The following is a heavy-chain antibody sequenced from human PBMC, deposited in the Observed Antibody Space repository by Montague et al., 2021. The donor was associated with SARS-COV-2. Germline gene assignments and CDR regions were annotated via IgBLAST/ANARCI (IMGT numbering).Heavy chain of an antibody. J-gene: IGHJ3*02. V-gene: IGHV4-31*03. CDR2: IYYSGST. CDR1: GGSISSGGYY. D-gene: IGHD5-12*01. Sequence: TLSLTCTDSGGSISSGGYYWSWIRQHPGKGLEWIGYIYYSGSTYYNPSLKSRVTISVDTSKNQFSLKLSSVTAADTAVYYCARDRYSGYVLDAFDIWGQGTMVTVSS. CDR3: ARDRYSGYVLDAFDI.